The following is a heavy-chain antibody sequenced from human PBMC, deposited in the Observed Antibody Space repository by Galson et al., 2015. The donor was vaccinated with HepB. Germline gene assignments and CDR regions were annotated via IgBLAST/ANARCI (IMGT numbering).Heavy chain of an antibody. J-gene: IGHJ4*02. CDR3: ARGATEYDSSGYYLDY. CDR2: ISSSSSYI. Sequence: SLRLSCAASGFTFSSYSMNWVRQAPGKGLEWVSSISSSSSYIYYADSVKGRFTISRDNAKNSLYLQMNSLRAEDTAVYYCARGATEYDSSGYYLDYWGQGTLVTVSS. CDR1: GFTFSSYS. D-gene: IGHD3-22*01. V-gene: IGHV3-21*01.